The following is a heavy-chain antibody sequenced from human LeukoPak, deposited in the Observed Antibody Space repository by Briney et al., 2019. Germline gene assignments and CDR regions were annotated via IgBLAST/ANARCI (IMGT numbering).Heavy chain of an antibody. CDR1: GFTFNNYN. D-gene: IGHD2/OR15-2a*01. CDR3: ARFLFPWGFDY. V-gene: IGHV3-48*04. CDR2: ISSSGRTT. J-gene: IGHJ4*02. Sequence: GVLRLSCAASGFTFNNYNMNWVRQAPGKGLEWVSYISSSGRTTYYADSVKGRFTMSRDNAKNSLNLQMNSLRAEDTAVYYCARFLFPWGFDYWGQGILVTVSS.